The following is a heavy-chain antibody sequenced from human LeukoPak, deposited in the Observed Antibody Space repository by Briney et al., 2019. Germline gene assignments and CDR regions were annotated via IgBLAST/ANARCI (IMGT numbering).Heavy chain of an antibody. CDR2: IYHSGST. D-gene: IGHD2-15*01. V-gene: IGHV4-38-2*02. CDR3: ARDTRTAQGFDY. CDR1: GYSISSGYY. J-gene: IGHJ4*02. Sequence: SETLSLTCTVSGYSISSGYYWGWIRQPPGKGLEWIGSIYHSGSTYYNPSLKSRVTISVDTSKNQFSLSLSAVTAADTAIYYCARDTRTAQGFDYWGQGILVTVSS.